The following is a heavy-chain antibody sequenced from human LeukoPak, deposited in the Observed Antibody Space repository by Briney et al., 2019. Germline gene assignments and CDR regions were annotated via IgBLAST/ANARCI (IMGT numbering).Heavy chain of an antibody. CDR3: ARTPSYYYDSSFDY. V-gene: IGHV4-59*08. J-gene: IGHJ4*02. CDR2: IYYSGST. CDR1: GASTSRYY. D-gene: IGHD3-22*01. Sequence: SETLSLTCSVSGASTSRYYWSWIRQPPGKGLEWIGYIYYSGSTNYNPSLKSRVTISVDTSKNQFSLKLSSVTAADTAVYYCARTPSYYYDSSFDYWGQGTLVTVSS.